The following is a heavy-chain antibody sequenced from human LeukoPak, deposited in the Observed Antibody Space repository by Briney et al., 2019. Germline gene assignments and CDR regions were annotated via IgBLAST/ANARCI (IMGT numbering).Heavy chain of an antibody. J-gene: IGHJ6*02. D-gene: IGHD6-13*01. Sequence: SVKVSCKASGGTFSSYAISWVRQAPGQGLEWMGRIIPFFGIANYAQKFQGRVTITADKSTSTAYMELSSLRSEDTAVYYCASSRRPGSTAQYYYYHYGMDVWGQGTTVTVSS. CDR2: IIPFFGIA. V-gene: IGHV1-69*04. CDR3: ASSRRPGSTAQYYYYHYGMDV. CDR1: GGTFSSYA.